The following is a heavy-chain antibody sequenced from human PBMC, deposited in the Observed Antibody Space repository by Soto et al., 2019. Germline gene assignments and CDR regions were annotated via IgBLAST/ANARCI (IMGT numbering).Heavy chain of an antibody. V-gene: IGHV1-2*04. CDR2: INPNSGGT. D-gene: IGHD1-26*01. CDR3: ARAGVGATSAFDI. J-gene: IGHJ3*02. CDR1: GYTFTGYY. Sequence: AASVKVSCKASGYTFTGYYMHWVRQAPGQGLEWMGWINPNSGGTNYAQKFQGWVTMTRDTSISTAYMELSRLRSDDTAVYYCARAGVGATSAFDIWGQGTMVTVSS.